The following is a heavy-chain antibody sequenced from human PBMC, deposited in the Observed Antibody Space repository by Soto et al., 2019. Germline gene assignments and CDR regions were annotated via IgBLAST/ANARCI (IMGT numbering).Heavy chain of an antibody. CDR3: GPVRTRDFWSGYSPVDI. V-gene: IGHV1-46*01. D-gene: IGHD3-3*01. Sequence: ASVKVSCKTSGYTFTSYIIVWVRQAPGQGPEWVGLINPSGGSTNYAQKFQGRVTVTRDTSTSTVYMDLSSLTSDDTAVYYCGPVRTRDFWSGYSPVDIWGQGTMVTVSS. J-gene: IGHJ3*02. CDR2: INPSGGST. CDR1: GYTFTSYI.